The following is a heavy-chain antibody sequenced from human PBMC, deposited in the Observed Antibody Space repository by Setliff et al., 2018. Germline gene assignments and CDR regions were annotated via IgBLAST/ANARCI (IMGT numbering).Heavy chain of an antibody. D-gene: IGHD3-22*01. V-gene: IGHV1-69*05. Sequence: SVKVSCKTSGFRFTNFGFSWVRQAPGQGLEWMGGTIPMFGTTNYARKFQGRVTIITDESTSTAYMQLSSLGSEDTAVYYCVREGVDSRSSTDYRYYMDVWGKGTTVTVSS. J-gene: IGHJ6*03. CDR1: GFRFTNFG. CDR2: TIPMFGTT. CDR3: VREGVDSRSSTDYRYYMDV.